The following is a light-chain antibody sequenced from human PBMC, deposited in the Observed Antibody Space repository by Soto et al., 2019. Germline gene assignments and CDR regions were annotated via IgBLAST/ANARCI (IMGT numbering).Light chain of an antibody. CDR1: QSVRSNY. V-gene: IGKV3-20*01. CDR2: GPS. J-gene: IGKJ5*01. Sequence: ESVLTQALGALSSFPGARATLSCRRIQSVRSNYLDLFQQIPGQAPRLHIYGPSSSATGIPDRFRGSGSGTDFTLTISRLEHEDFAGYYCQQYGRSITFGQGTRLEI. CDR3: QQYGRSIT.